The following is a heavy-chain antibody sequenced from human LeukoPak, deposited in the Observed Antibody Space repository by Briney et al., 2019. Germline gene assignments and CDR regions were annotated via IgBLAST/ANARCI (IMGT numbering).Heavy chain of an antibody. J-gene: IGHJ4*02. D-gene: IGHD3-3*01. CDR3: ARADVSYYDFWSGYRYYFDY. CDR1: GGSISSGSYY. CDR2: IYTSGST. Sequence: SETPSLTCTVSGGSISSGSYYWSWIRQPAGKGLEWIGRIYTSGSTNYNPSLKSRVTISVDTSKNQFSLKLSSVTAADTAVYYCARADVSYYDFWSGYRYYFDYWGQGTLVTVSS. V-gene: IGHV4-61*02.